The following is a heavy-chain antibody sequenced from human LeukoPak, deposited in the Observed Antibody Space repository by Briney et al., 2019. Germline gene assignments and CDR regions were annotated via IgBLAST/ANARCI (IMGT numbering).Heavy chain of an antibody. CDR3: ARTGYSSSWYHYYYGMDV. CDR2: INHSGST. D-gene: IGHD6-13*01. J-gene: IGHJ6*04. V-gene: IGHV4-34*01. Sequence: KPSETLSLTCAVYGGSFSGHYWSWIRQPPGKGLEWIGEINHSGSTNYNPSLKSRVTISVDTSKNQFSLKLSSVTAADTAVYYCARTGYSSSWYHYYYGMDVWGKGTTVTVSS. CDR1: GGSFSGHY.